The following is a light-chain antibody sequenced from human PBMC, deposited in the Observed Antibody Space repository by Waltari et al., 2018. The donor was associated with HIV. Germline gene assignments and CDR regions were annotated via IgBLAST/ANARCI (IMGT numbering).Light chain of an antibody. J-gene: IGLJ3*02. CDR2: EVS. Sequence: QSALPQPASVSGSPGQSITISCTGTSSAVGGYNYVSWYQQHPGKAPKLMIYEVSTRPSGVSNRFSGSESGNTASLTISGLQAEDEADYYCSSYTSSSTRVFGGGTNLTVL. CDR3: SSYTSSSTRV. V-gene: IGLV2-14*01. CDR1: SSAVGGYNY.